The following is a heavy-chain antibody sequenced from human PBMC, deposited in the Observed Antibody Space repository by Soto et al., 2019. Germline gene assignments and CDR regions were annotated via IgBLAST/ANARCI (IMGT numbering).Heavy chain of an antibody. V-gene: IGHV3-74*01. J-gene: IGHJ4*02. CDR1: GFTFSNSW. CDR3: VNGGYSGAGVYYFDF. Sequence: EVQLVESGGGVVQPGGSLRLSCAASGFTFSNSWIHWVRQAPGKGLVWVSRINGDGSTINYADSVKGRFTISRDNAKNTLYLQLNSLRVEDTAVYYCVNGGYSGAGVYYFDFWGQGTLVPVSS. D-gene: IGHD5-12*01. CDR2: INGDGSTI.